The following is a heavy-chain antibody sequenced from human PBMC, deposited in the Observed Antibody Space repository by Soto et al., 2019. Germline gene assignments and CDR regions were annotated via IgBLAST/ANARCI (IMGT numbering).Heavy chain of an antibody. D-gene: IGHD2-21*02. J-gene: IGHJ4*02. CDR1: GLTLRNYE. V-gene: IGHV3-48*03. CDR2: ISGSNNNI. CDR3: ASERLCGADCYFFDN. Sequence: GSLRLSCAASGLTLRNYEMNWVRQAPGKGLEWISKISGSNNNIYYADSVRGRFTISRDNAKNSLYLQMNSLRAEDTAIYYCASERLCGADCYFFDNWGQGTQVTV.